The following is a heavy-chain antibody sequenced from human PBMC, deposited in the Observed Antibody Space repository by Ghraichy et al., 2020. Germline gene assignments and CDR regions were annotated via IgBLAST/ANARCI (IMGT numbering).Heavy chain of an antibody. CDR2: IYTSGST. CDR3: ARSPLHGDYEDFSYFFVF. Sequence: SETLSLICTVSDGSINSYYWSWIRQPPGRGLQWIGYIYTSGSTKYNPSLKSRVSISVDTSKNQFSLSLKSVTAADTAVYYCARSPLHGDYEDFSYFFVFWGQGTLVTVSS. J-gene: IGHJ4*02. CDR1: DGSINSYY. D-gene: IGHD4-17*01. V-gene: IGHV4-4*09.